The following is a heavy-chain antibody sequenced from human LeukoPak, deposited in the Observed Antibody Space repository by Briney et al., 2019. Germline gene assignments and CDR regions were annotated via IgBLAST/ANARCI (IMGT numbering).Heavy chain of an antibody. CDR2: INWNGGST. D-gene: IGHD5-12*01. CDR1: GFTFSSHG. V-gene: IGHV3-20*04. Sequence: GGSLRLSCAASGFTFSSHGMNWVRQAPGKGLEWVSGINWNGGSTGYADSVKGRFTISRDNAKNSLYLQMNSLRAEDTALYYCARDRGGSGYDSYFDYWGQGTLVTVSS. J-gene: IGHJ4*02. CDR3: ARDRGGSGYDSYFDY.